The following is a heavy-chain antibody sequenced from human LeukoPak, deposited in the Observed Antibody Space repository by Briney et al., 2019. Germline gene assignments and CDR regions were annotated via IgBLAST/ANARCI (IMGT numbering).Heavy chain of an antibody. J-gene: IGHJ4*02. CDR2: FYNSGSS. Sequence: MPSETLSLTCTVSGGSISDYYRGWIRQPPGKGLEWIGYFYNSGSSTYNPSLKSRVTISVDTSKEQFCLKVNSVTAADTAVYYCTRGAGWLIDYWGQGILVTVSS. CDR1: GGSISDYY. V-gene: IGHV4-59*01. D-gene: IGHD3-16*01. CDR3: TRGAGWLIDY.